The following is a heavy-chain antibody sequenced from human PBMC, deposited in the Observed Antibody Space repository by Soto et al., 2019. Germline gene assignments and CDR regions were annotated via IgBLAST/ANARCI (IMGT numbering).Heavy chain of an antibody. V-gene: IGHV3-23*01. J-gene: IGHJ4*02. D-gene: IGHD3-10*01. CDR3: VKGVLWFGDSPDY. Sequence: PGGPLRLSCAVSGFTFSNSVMAWVRQAPGKGLEWVSGISASGGTTYYADSVKGRFSISRDNFKNTLYLQMDSLRAEDTAVYYCVKGVLWFGDSPDYWGQGTWSPSPQ. CDR2: ISASGGTT. CDR1: GFTFSNSV.